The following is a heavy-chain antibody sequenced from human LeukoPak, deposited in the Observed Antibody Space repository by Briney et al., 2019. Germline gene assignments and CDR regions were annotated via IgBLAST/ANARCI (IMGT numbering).Heavy chain of an antibody. CDR1: GGSISSYY. CDR3: ARSRSPSTIFGVGNWFDP. Sequence: SETQSLTCTVSGGSISSYYWSWIRQPPGKGLEWIGYIYYSGSTNYNPSLKSRVTISVDTSKNQFSLKLSSVTAADTAVYYCARSRSPSTIFGVGNWFDPWGQGTLVTVSS. D-gene: IGHD3-3*01. CDR2: IYYSGST. V-gene: IGHV4-59*01. J-gene: IGHJ5*02.